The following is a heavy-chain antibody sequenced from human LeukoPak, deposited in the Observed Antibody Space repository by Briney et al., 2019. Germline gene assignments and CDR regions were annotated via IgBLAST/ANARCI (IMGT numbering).Heavy chain of an antibody. D-gene: IGHD3-10*01. CDR3: ARGNSPITMVRGVMWGYNWFDP. CDR1: GGSFSGYY. Sequence: SETLSLTCAVYGGSFSGYYWSWIRQPPGKGLEWMGEINHSGSANYNPSLKSRVTISVDTSKNQFSLKLSSVTAADSAVYYCARGNSPITMVRGVMWGYNWFDPWGQGTLVTVSS. J-gene: IGHJ5*02. CDR2: INHSGSA. V-gene: IGHV4-34*01.